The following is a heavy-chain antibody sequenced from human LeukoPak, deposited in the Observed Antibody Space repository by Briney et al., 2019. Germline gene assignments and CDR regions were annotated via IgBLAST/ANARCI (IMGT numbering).Heavy chain of an antibody. D-gene: IGHD4-17*01. V-gene: IGHV3-30*18. Sequence: GGSLRLSCAASGFSFISYGMHWVRQAPGKGLEWVGVISDDGRNKKYADSVKGRFTISRDNSKDTLYLQMNSLRDEDAAVYYCAKRPSDYGDYVTYFDYWGQGTLVTVSS. CDR2: ISDDGRNK. CDR3: AKRPSDYGDYVTYFDY. J-gene: IGHJ4*02. CDR1: GFSFISYG.